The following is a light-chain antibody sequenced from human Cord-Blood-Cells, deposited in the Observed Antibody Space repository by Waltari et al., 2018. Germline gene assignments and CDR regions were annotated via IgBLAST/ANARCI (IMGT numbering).Light chain of an antibody. CDR3: QSYDSSLSVWV. V-gene: IGLV1-40*01. Sequence: QSVLTQPPSVSGAPGQRVTISCTGSSSNIGAGYDVHWYQQLPGTAPKLLIYGNSNRPSWVPDRFSGSKSVTSASLAITGLQAEDEADYYCQSYDSSLSVWVFGGGTKLTVL. CDR1: SSNIGAGYD. CDR2: GNS. J-gene: IGLJ3*02.